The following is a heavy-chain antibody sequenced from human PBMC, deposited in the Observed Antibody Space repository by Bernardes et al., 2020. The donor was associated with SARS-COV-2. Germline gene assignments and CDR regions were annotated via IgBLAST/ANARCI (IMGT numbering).Heavy chain of an antibody. CDR2: IRGTGAIA. J-gene: IGHJ4*02. V-gene: IGHV3-23*01. D-gene: IGHD2-15*01. CDR1: GFTYSAYS. Sequence: LRLSCAASGFTYSAYSMAWVRQAPGKGLEWVSIIRGTGAIAHYADSVKGRFTVSRDNSNNILYLEMNSLRTEDTATYYCAKSLAGYCYGSTCYWRPLDSWGQGTLVTVSS. CDR3: AKSLAGYCYGSTCYWRPLDS.